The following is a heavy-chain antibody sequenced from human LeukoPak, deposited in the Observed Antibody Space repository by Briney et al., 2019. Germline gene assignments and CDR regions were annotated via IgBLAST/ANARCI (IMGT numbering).Heavy chain of an antibody. CDR1: GFTFSSYW. Sequence: GGSLRLSCAASGFTFSSYWMHWVRQAPGKGLVWVSRINSDGSSTSYADSVKGRFTISRDNAKNTLYLQMNSLRAEDTAVYYCAKGLTGYSSGWYPNWFDPWGQGTLVTVSS. V-gene: IGHV3-74*01. J-gene: IGHJ5*02. CDR2: INSDGSST. CDR3: AKGLTGYSSGWYPNWFDP. D-gene: IGHD6-19*01.